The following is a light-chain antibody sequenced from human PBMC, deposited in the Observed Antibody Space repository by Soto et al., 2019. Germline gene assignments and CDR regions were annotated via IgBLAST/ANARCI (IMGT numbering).Light chain of an antibody. V-gene: IGLV2-8*01. CDR2: EVT. CDR3: SSYAGSNNLV. Sequence: QSALTQPPSASGSPGQSVTISFTGTSSDVGGYNYVSWYQQHPGKAPKLMIHEVTKRPSGVPDRFSGSKSGNTASLTVSGLQAEEEADSYCSSYAGSNNLVFGGGTKLTVL. J-gene: IGLJ2*01. CDR1: SSDVGGYNY.